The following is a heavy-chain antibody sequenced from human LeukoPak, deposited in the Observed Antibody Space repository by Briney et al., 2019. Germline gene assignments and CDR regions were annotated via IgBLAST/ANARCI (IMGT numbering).Heavy chain of an antibody. CDR3: ARGSGIAAVNDY. D-gene: IGHD6-13*01. Sequence: PSETLSLTCTVSGGSISGYYWSWIRQPPGKGLEWIGEINHSGSTNYNPSLKSRVTISVDTSKNQFSLKLSSVTAPDTAVYYCARGSGIAAVNDYWGQGTLVTVSS. J-gene: IGHJ4*02. CDR1: GGSISGYY. CDR2: INHSGST. V-gene: IGHV4-34*01.